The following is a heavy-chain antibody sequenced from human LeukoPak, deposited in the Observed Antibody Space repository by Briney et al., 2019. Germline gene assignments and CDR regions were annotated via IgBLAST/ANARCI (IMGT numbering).Heavy chain of an antibody. D-gene: IGHD2-21*02. CDR1: GFTVSNNF. Sequence: GGSLRLSCAASGFTVSNNFLTWVRQAPGKGLEWVSVIYSGGTTYYADSVKGRFTISRDNSKDTLFLQMHSLRPGDTAVYYCVREDTPATANYWGQGTLVTTSS. CDR3: VREDTPATANY. CDR2: IYSGGTT. V-gene: IGHV3-53*01. J-gene: IGHJ4*02.